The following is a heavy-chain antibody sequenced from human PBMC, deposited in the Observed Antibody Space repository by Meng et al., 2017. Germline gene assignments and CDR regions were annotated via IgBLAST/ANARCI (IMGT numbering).Heavy chain of an antibody. J-gene: IGHJ4*02. CDR2: IDYGGST. Sequence: QVHRKESGPGLVRPSETLSLTCTVSGASVTVGSHYWSWIRQPPGKGLEWIGYIDYGGSTSYNPSLRSRVTISVDTSNNQFSLKLSSVTAADTAVFYCARTRGDYYFDYWGQGTLVTVSS. D-gene: IGHD3-16*01. V-gene: IGHV4-61*01. CDR3: ARTRGDYYFDY. CDR1: GASVTVGSHY.